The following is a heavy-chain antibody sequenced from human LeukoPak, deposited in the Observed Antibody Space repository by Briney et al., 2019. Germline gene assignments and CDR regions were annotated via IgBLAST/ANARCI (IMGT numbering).Heavy chain of an antibody. Sequence: SLRFSCAASGFTFDDYAMHWVRQAPGKGLEWVSGISWNSGSIGYADSVKGRFTISRDNAKNSLYLQMNSLRAEDTALYYCAKDIRGAVVAALDYWGQGTLVTVSS. CDR3: AKDIRGAVVAALDY. J-gene: IGHJ4*02. D-gene: IGHD2-15*01. V-gene: IGHV3-9*01. CDR1: GFTFDDYA. CDR2: ISWNSGSI.